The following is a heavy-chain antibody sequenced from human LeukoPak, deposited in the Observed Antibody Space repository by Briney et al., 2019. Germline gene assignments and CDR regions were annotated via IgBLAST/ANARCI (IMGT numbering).Heavy chain of an antibody. J-gene: IGHJ4*02. Sequence: ASVTVSCKASAYTFTDYYLHWVRQAPGQGFEWMGWINPVSGGTNYVQKFQGRVTMTRYTSISTAYMELSRLRSDDTAVYYCARANFLSCSSTSCLFDYWGQGTLVTVSS. CDR1: AYTFTDYY. D-gene: IGHD2-2*01. V-gene: IGHV1-2*02. CDR3: ARANFLSCSSTSCLFDY. CDR2: INPVSGGT.